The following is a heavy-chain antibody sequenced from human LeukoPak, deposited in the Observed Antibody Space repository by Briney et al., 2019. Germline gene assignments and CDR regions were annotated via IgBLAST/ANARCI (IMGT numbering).Heavy chain of an antibody. CDR1: GFTFNNAW. Sequence: GGSLRLSCAASGFTFNNAWMSWVRQAPGKGLEWVANIKQDGSEKYYVDSVKGRFTLSRDSAKNSLYLQMNSLRAEDTAVYYCARAEWSNWYFDLWGRGTLVTVSS. CDR2: IKQDGSEK. V-gene: IGHV3-7*03. CDR3: ARAEWSNWYFDL. D-gene: IGHD3-3*01. J-gene: IGHJ2*01.